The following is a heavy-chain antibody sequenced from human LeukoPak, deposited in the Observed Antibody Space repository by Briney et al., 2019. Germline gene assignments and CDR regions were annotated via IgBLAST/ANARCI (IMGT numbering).Heavy chain of an antibody. J-gene: IGHJ4*02. V-gene: IGHV3-21*01. CDR3: ARTRDSSAYYTLDY. CDR2: ISSSSSYI. D-gene: IGHD3-22*01. Sequence: GGSLRLSCAASGFTFSSYSMSWVRQAPGKGLEWVSSISSSSSYIYYADSVKGRFTISRDNTKNSLYLQMNSLRDEDTAVYYCARTRDSSAYYTLDYWGQGTLVTVSS. CDR1: GFTFSSYS.